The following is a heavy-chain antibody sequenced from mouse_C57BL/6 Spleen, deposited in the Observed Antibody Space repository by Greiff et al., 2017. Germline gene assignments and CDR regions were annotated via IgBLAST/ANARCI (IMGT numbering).Heavy chain of an antibody. CDR3: AREGYDYGFDY. CDR1: GYSITSGYY. V-gene: IGHV3-6*01. D-gene: IGHD2-4*01. CDR2: ISYDGSN. J-gene: IGHJ2*01. Sequence: EVQVVESGPGLVKPSQSLSLTCSVTGYSITSGYYWNWIRQFPGNKLEWMGYISYDGSNNYNPSLKNRISITRDTSKNQFFLKLNSVTTEDTATYYCAREGYDYGFDYWGQGTTLTVSS.